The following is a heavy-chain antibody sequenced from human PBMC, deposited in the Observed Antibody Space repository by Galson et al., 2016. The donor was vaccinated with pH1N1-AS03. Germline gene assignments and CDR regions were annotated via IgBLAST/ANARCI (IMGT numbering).Heavy chain of an antibody. Sequence: SLRLSCAASGFTFSGYSMNWFRQAPGKGLEWVSSISRSSTYIYYADSVTGRFTISRDNAKNSLFLQMHSLRAEDTAVYYCARTFPGRVVVVAAARQEGPDDWGQGTLVTVSS. V-gene: IGHV3-21*03. CDR3: ARTFPGRVVVVAAARQEGPDD. CDR1: GFTFSGYS. J-gene: IGHJ4*02. CDR2: ISRSSTYI. D-gene: IGHD2-2*01.